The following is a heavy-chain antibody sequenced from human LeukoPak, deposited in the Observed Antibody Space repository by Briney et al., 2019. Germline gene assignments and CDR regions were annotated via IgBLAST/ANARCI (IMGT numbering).Heavy chain of an antibody. Sequence: TGGSLRLSCAASGFTFSSYAMHWVRQAPGKGLEWVAVISYDGSNKYYADSVKGRFTISRDNSKNTLYLQMNSLRAEDTAVYYCARDEQWLDPFDYWGQGTLVTVSS. V-gene: IGHV3-30-3*01. CDR3: ARDEQWLDPFDY. CDR2: ISYDGSNK. J-gene: IGHJ4*02. D-gene: IGHD6-19*01. CDR1: GFTFSSYA.